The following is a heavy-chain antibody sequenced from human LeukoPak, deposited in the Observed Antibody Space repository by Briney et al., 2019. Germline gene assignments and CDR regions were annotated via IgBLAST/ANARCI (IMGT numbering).Heavy chain of an antibody. V-gene: IGHV3-23*01. CDR2: ISDNGGTT. CDR1: GFTFSSYA. J-gene: IGHJ4*02. Sequence: PGGSLRLSCAASGFTFSSYAMSWVRQAPGKGLEWVSAISDNGGTTYYADSVKGRFTISRDNSQNTLYLQMNSLRAEDTAVYYCARDYADYVGYFFFDYWGQGTLVTVSS. CDR3: ARDYADYVGYFFFDY. D-gene: IGHD4-17*01.